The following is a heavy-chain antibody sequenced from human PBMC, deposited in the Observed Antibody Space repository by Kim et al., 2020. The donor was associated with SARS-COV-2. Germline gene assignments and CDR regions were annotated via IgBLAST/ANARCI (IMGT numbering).Heavy chain of an antibody. J-gene: IGHJ3*02. Sequence: ASVKVSCKASGYTFTSYAMHWVRQAPGQRLEWMGWINAGNGNTKYSQKFQGRVTITRDTSASTAYMELSSLRSEDTAVYYCARDAIFGIVGATGIWGQGTMVTVSS. CDR1: GYTFTSYA. CDR3: ARDAIFGIVGATGI. CDR2: INAGNGNT. V-gene: IGHV1-3*01. D-gene: IGHD1-26*01.